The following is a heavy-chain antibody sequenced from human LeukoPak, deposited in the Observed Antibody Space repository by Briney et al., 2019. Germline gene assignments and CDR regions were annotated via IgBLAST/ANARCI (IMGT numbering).Heavy chain of an antibody. CDR2: IWYDGRNK. J-gene: IGHJ3*02. D-gene: IGHD4-11*01. Sequence: GGSLRLSCAASGFDFSNYGMHWVRQAPGKGLEWVALIWYDGRNKQYADSVKGRFTISRDNSKNTLYLQMSSLRVEDTALYYCARVVTTVNHDAFDIRGQGTMVTVSS. V-gene: IGHV3-33*01. CDR1: GFDFSNYG. CDR3: ARVVTTVNHDAFDI.